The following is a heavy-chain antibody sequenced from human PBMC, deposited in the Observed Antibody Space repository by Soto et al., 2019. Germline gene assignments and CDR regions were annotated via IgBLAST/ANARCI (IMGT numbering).Heavy chain of an antibody. CDR1: GFTFSDYY. Sequence: GGSLRLSCAASGFTFSDYYMSWIRQAPGKGLEWVSYISSSGSTIYYADSVKGRFTISRDNAKNSLYLQMNSLRAEDTAVYYCARRKRGSIFEVVIYHFDYWGQGTLVTVSS. J-gene: IGHJ4*01. D-gene: IGHD3-3*01. CDR3: ARRKRGSIFEVVIYHFDY. CDR2: ISSSGSTI. V-gene: IGHV3-11*01.